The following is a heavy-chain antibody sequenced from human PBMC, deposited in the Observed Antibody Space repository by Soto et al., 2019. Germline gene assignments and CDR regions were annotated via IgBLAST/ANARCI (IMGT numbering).Heavy chain of an antibody. CDR1: GGTFSSYT. J-gene: IGHJ6*03. CDR2: IIPILGIA. V-gene: IGHV1-69*08. CDR3: ARDSLEGVTTQFYYYYMDV. Sequence: QVQLVQSGAEVKKPGSSVKVSCKASGGTFSSYTISWVRQAPGQGLEWMGRIIPILGIANYAQKFQGRVTITADKSTSTAYMELSSLSSEDTAVYYCARDSLEGVTTQFYYYYMDVWGKGTTVTVSS. D-gene: IGHD4-17*01.